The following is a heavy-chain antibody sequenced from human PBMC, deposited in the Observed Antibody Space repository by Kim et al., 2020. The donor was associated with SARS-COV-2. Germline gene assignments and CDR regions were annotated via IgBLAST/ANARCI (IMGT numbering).Heavy chain of an antibody. CDR3: ARHPSITMIVIAWYFDL. CDR1: GGSISSNSYY. V-gene: IGHV4-39*01. D-gene: IGHD3-22*01. CDR2: IYYSGST. J-gene: IGHJ2*01. Sequence: SETLSLTCTVSGGSISSNSYYWGWIRQPPGKGLEWIGSIYYSGSTYYNPSLKSRVTISVDTSKNQFSLKLSSVTAADTAVYYCARHPSITMIVIAWYFDLWGRGTLVTVSS.